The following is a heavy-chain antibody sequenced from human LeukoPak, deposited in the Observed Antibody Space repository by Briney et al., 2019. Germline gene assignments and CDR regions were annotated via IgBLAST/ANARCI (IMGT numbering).Heavy chain of an antibody. CDR3: ASSLNIGFDY. J-gene: IGHJ4*02. Sequence: PSQTLSLTCTVSGGSISSGGYYWSWIRQPPGKGLEWIGYIYHSGSTYYNPSLKSRVTISVDRSKNQFSLKLSSVTAADTAVYYCASSLNIGFDYWGQGTLVTVSS. D-gene: IGHD1/OR15-1a*01. CDR1: GGSISSGGYY. V-gene: IGHV4-30-2*01. CDR2: IYHSGST.